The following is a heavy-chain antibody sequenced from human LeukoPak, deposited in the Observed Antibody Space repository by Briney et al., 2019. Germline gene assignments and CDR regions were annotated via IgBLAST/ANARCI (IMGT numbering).Heavy chain of an antibody. Sequence: GGSLRLSCAASGFNFDDNGMSWVRQTPGKGLEWVANIKQDGSEKYYVDSVKGRFTISRDNAKNSLYLQMNSLRAEDTAVYYCARTAVVRYYFDYWGQGTLVTVSS. CDR1: GFNFDDNG. CDR2: IKQDGSEK. J-gene: IGHJ4*02. V-gene: IGHV3-7*01. D-gene: IGHD2-21*01. CDR3: ARTAVVRYYFDY.